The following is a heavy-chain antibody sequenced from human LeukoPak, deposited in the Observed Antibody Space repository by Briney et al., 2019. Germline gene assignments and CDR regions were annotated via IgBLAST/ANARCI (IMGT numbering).Heavy chain of an antibody. D-gene: IGHD5-24*01. J-gene: IGHJ6*03. CDR2: IYYSGST. CDR3: ARALDGYKYYYYMDV. CDR1: GGSISSYY. Sequence: SETLSLTCTVSGGSISSYYWSWIRQPPGKGLEWIGYIYYSGSTNYNPSLKSRVTISVDTSKNQFSLKLSSVTAADTAVYYCARALDGYKYYYYMDVWGKGTTVTVSS. V-gene: IGHV4-59*01.